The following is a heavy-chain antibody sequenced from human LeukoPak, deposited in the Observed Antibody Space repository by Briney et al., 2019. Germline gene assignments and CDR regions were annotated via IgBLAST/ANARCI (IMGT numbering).Heavy chain of an antibody. CDR3: ASNGYGAGTTT. CDR2: IDGSGNNL. V-gene: IGHV3-23*01. CDR1: GLIFTNYA. Sequence: GGSLRLSCAASGLIFTNYAMSWVRQTPGKGLGWVSAIDGSGNNLYYADSVKGRFTISRDNFKNTVDLHISSLRAEDTAVYFCASNGYGAGTTTWGQGALVTVSS. J-gene: IGHJ4*02. D-gene: IGHD3-10*01.